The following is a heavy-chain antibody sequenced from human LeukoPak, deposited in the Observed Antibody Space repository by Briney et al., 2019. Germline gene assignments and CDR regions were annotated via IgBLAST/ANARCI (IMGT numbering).Heavy chain of an antibody. Sequence: SVKVSCKASGGTFSSYAISWVRQAPGQGLEWMGGIIPIFGTASYAQKFQGRVTITADESTSTAYMELSSLRSEDTAVYYCATSRDRIAAAGRDEFDYWGQGTLVTVSS. D-gene: IGHD6-13*01. CDR3: ATSRDRIAAAGRDEFDY. CDR2: IIPIFGTA. J-gene: IGHJ4*02. CDR1: GGTFSSYA. V-gene: IGHV1-69*13.